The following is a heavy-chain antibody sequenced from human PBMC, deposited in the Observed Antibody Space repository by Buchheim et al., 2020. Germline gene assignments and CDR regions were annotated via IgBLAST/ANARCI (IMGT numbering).Heavy chain of an antibody. CDR3: AKSRRWFGELGGFDY. J-gene: IGHJ4*02. CDR2: ISYDGSNK. Sequence: QVRLVESGGGVVQPGRSLRLSCAASGFTFSSYGMHWVRQAPGKGLEWVAVISYDGSNKYYADSVKGRFTISRDNSKNTLYLQMNSLRAEDTAVYYCAKSRRWFGELGGFDYWGQGTL. D-gene: IGHD3-10*01. V-gene: IGHV3-30*18. CDR1: GFTFSSYG.